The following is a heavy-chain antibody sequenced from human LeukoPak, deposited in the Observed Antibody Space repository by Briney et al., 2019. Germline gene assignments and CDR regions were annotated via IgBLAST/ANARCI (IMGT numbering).Heavy chain of an antibody. CDR1: GGSISSYY. D-gene: IGHD3-3*01. J-gene: IGHJ6*04. Sequence: SETLSLTCTVSGGSISSYYWSWIRQPAGKGLEWIGRIYTSGSTNYNPSLKSRVTMSVDTSKNQFSLKLSSVTAADTAVYYCARDNERYYDFWSGYFMNRLDVWGKGTTVTVSS. V-gene: IGHV4-4*07. CDR2: IYTSGST. CDR3: ARDNERYYDFWSGYFMNRLDV.